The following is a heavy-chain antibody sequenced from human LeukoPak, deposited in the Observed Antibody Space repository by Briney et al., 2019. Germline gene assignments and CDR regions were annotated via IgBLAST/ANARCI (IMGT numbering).Heavy chain of an antibody. CDR3: ARESYSSSWALVAGDAFDI. CDR2: ISSSGSTI. V-gene: IGHV3-48*03. D-gene: IGHD6-13*01. J-gene: IGHJ3*02. CDR1: GFTFSSYE. Sequence: GGSLRLSCAASGFTFSSYEMNWVRQAPGKGLEWVSYISSSGSTIYYADSVKGRFTISRDNAKNSLYLQMNSLRAEDTAVYYCARESYSSSWALVAGDAFDIWGQGTMVTVSS.